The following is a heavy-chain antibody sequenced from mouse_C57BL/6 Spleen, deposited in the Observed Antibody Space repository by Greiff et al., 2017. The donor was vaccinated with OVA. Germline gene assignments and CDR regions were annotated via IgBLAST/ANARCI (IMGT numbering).Heavy chain of an antibody. Sequence: VKLVESGPGLVQPSQRLSITCTVSGFSLTSYGVHWVRQSPGKGLEWLGVIWSGGSTDYNAAFISRLSISKDNSKSQVFFKMNSLQADDTAIYYCARNVGYGSSFHYFDYWGQGTTLTVSS. CDR1: GFSLTSYG. J-gene: IGHJ2*01. CDR3: ARNVGYGSSFHYFDY. D-gene: IGHD1-1*01. CDR2: IWSGGST. V-gene: IGHV2-2*01.